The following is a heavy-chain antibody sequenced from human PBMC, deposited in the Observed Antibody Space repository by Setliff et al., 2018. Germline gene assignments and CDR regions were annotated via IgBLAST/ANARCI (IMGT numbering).Heavy chain of an antibody. J-gene: IGHJ5*02. CDR3: ARDAAYFDILTGTNYLDP. D-gene: IGHD3-9*01. CDR2: INVNVDST. V-gene: IGHV3-48*01. CDR1: GFTFRTSA. Sequence: GGSLRLSCAASGFTFRTSAMNWVRQAPGKGLEWVAYINVNVDSTYYADSVKGRVYISRDDAKNTLYLQMNSLRIEDAGVYYCARDAAYFDILTGTNYLDPWGQGTLVTVSS.